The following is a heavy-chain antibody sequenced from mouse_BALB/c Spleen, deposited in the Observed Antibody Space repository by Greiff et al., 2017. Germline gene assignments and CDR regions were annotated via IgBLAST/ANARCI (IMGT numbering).Heavy chain of an antibody. J-gene: IGHJ2*01. V-gene: IGHV1S56*01. Sequence: VQLQQSGPELVKPGASVRISCKASGYTFTSYYIHWVKQRPGQGLEWIGWIYPGNVNTKYNEKFKGKATLTADKSSSTAYMQLSSLTSEDSAVYFCARGIYYDYDDGFDYWGQGTTLTVSS. CDR1: GYTFTSYY. D-gene: IGHD2-4*01. CDR2: IYPGNVNT. CDR3: ARGIYYDYDDGFDY.